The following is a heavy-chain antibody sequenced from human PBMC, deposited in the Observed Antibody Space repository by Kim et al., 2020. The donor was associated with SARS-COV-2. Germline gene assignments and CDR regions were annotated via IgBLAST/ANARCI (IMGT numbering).Heavy chain of an antibody. CDR1: GYTFTSYG. CDR3: ARDRGALLLWFGELFDYYYYYGMDV. D-gene: IGHD3-10*01. J-gene: IGHJ6*02. Sequence: ASVKVSCKASGYTFTSYGISWVRQAPGQGLEWMGWISAYNGNTNYAQKLQGRVTMTTDTSTSTAYMELRSLRSDDTAVYYCARDRGALLLWFGELFDYYYYYGMDVWGQGTTVTVSS. V-gene: IGHV1-18*04. CDR2: ISAYNGNT.